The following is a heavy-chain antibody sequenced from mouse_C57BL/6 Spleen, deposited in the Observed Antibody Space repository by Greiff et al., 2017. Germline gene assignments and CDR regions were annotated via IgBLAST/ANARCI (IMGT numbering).Heavy chain of an antibody. CDR2: INPSNGGN. Sequence: VQLQQPGTELVKPGASVKLSCKASGYTFTSYWMHWIGNINPSNGGNNDNEKFKSKATLTVDKSSSTAYMPLSSLASEDSAVYYCASYYFSWYLDVWGTGTTVTVSS. CDR1: GYTFTSYW. CDR3: ASYYFSWYLDV. J-gene: IGHJ1*03. D-gene: IGHD1-1*01. V-gene: IGHV1-53*01.